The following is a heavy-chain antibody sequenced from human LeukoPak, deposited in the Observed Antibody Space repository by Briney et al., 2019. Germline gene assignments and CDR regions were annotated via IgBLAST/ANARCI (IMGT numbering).Heavy chain of an antibody. CDR1: GYTFTGYY. CDR2: IWYGGNSE. Sequence: SCKASGYTFTGYYMHWVRQAPGKGLEWVAVIWYGGNSEYYADSVKGRFTISRDNSKNTLYLQMNSLRAEDTALYYCAKDIVNWGNDAFDIWGQGTMVTVSS. J-gene: IGHJ3*02. CDR3: AKDIVNWGNDAFDI. D-gene: IGHD7-27*01. V-gene: IGHV3-33*06.